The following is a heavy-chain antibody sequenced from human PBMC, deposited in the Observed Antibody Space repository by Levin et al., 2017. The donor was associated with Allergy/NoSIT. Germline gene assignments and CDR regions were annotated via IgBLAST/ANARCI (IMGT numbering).Heavy chain of an antibody. CDR2: INHSGST. D-gene: IGHD3-3*01. CDR3: ARVGRAVTIFGVVIIPFDY. CDR1: GGSFSGYY. V-gene: IGHV4-34*01. J-gene: IGHJ4*02. Sequence: SETLSLTCAVYGGSFSGYYWSWIRQPPGKGLEWIGEINHSGSTNYNPSLKSRVTISVDTSKNQFSLKLSSVTAADTAVYYCARVGRAVTIFGVVIIPFDYWGQGTLVTVSS.